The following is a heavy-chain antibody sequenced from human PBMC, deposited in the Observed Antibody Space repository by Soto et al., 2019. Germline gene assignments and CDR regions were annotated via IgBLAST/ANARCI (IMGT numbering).Heavy chain of an antibody. CDR2: ISGSGGST. V-gene: IGHV3-23*01. CDR3: APTSSPHYYGMDV. CDR1: GFTFSSYA. J-gene: IGHJ6*02. D-gene: IGHD2-2*01. Sequence: GGSLRLSCTASGFTFSSYAMSWVRQAPGKGLEWVSAISGSGGSTYYADSVKGRFTISRDNSKNTLYLQMNSLRAEDTAVYYCAPTSSPHYYGMDVWGQGTTVTVSS.